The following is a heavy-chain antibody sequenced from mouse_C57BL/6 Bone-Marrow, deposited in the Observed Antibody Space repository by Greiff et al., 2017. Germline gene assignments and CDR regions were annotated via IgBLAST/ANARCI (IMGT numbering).Heavy chain of an antibody. Sequence: EVQLQQSGPELVKPGASVKISCKASGYTFTDYYMNWVKQSPGQRLEWIGDIHPNNGGTSYNQKFKGKATLTVDKSSSTAYMELRSLTSEDSAVYYCARRNSSGLAWFAYWGQGTLVTVSA. CDR1: GYTFTDYY. CDR3: ARRNSSGLAWFAY. V-gene: IGHV1-26*01. CDR2: IHPNNGGT. D-gene: IGHD3-2*02. J-gene: IGHJ3*01.